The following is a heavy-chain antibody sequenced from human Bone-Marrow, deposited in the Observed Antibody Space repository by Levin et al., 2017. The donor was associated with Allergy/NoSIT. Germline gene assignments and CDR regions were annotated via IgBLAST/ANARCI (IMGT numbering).Heavy chain of an antibody. CDR3: ARSLYDSHIYPSGY. V-gene: IGHV4-59*01. J-gene: IGHJ4*02. Sequence: SQTLSLTCSVSGGSINCCYWTWIRQPPGKGLEWIGYFYYSGSTNYNPSLKSRVTISVDTSNNQLSLKLNSVTAADTAVYYCARSLYDSHIYPSGYWGQGTLVTVSS. D-gene: IGHD3-22*01. CDR1: GGSINCCY. CDR2: FYYSGST.